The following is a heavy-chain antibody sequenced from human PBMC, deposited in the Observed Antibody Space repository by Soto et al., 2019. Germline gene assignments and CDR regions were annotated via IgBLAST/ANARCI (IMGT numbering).Heavy chain of an antibody. J-gene: IGHJ4*02. CDR1: GFSLSTSGVG. CDR3: ALSITIFVSRFILGSPLDY. D-gene: IGHD3-3*01. CDR2: IYCDDDK. Sequence: QITLKESGPTLVKPTQTLTLTCTFSGFSLSTSGVGVGWIRQPPGKALEWLALIYCDDDKRYSPSLKSRLTITKDTSKNQVVLIMTNMDPVDTATYYWALSITIFVSRFILGSPLDYWGKVTLVTVSS. V-gene: IGHV2-5*02.